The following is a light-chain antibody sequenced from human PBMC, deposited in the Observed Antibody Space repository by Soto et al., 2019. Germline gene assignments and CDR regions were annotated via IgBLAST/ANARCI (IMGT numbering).Light chain of an antibody. J-gene: IGLJ2*01. V-gene: IGLV1-44*01. Sequence: QSVLTQPPSASGTPGQRVTISCSGSRSNIGSNTVNWYRQVPGTAPKVLFYTNNQRPSGDHDRFSGFKSGTSASLAISGLQSDDEAYYYCAAWDDSPNGVVFGGGTKLAVL. CDR1: RSNIGSNT. CDR2: TNN. CDR3: AAWDDSPNGVV.